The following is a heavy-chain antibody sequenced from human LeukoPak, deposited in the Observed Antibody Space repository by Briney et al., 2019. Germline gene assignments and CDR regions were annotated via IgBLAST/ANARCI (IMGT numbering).Heavy chain of an antibody. Sequence: GSLRLPFAASGIPLCCHWMSWVRQAPGKGLEWVAKLKPDGSEKYYVDSVKGRFTISRDNAKNSLYLQMNSLRAEDTAVYHCARGNLFTGWYDLYYFDYWGQGTLVTVSS. D-gene: IGHD6-19*01. CDR1: GIPLCCHW. V-gene: IGHV3-7*02. CDR3: ARGNLFTGWYDLYYFDY. J-gene: IGHJ4*02. CDR2: LKPDGSEK.